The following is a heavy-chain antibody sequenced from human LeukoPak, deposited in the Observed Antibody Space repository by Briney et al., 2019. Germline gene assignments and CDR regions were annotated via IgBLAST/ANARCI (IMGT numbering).Heavy chain of an antibody. D-gene: IGHD2-8*02. CDR3: ARSPYTGGFYYYGMDV. J-gene: IGHJ6*02. Sequence: GGCLRLSCAASGFAVSSNYMSWVRQAPGEGLGWVSVIYSGGSTYYADSVKGRFTISRHNSKNTLYLQMNSLRAEDTAVYYCARSPYTGGFYYYGMDVWGQGTTVTVSS. V-gene: IGHV3-53*04. CDR2: IYSGGST. CDR1: GFAVSSNY.